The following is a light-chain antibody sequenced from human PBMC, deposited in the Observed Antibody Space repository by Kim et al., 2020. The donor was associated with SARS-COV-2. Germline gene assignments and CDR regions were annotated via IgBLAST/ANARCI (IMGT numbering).Light chain of an antibody. CDR2: GAS. V-gene: IGKV1-12*01. Sequence: SLGDRVTITCRASQGIRNCLAWYQQKPGKAPKLLIYGASSLQSGVPSRFSGSGSGTDFTLTISSLQPEDFATYFCQQANSFPLTFGRGTRVEIK. J-gene: IGKJ5*01. CDR1: QGIRNC. CDR3: QQANSFPLT.